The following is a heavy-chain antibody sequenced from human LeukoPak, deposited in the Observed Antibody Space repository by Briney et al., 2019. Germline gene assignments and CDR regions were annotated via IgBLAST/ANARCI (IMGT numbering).Heavy chain of an antibody. J-gene: IGHJ4*02. V-gene: IGHV3-23*01. CDR1: GFTFSSYG. CDR3: AKEYSSSWTYYFDY. D-gene: IGHD6-13*01. Sequence: PGGSLRLSCAASGFTFSSYGMSWARQAPGKGLEWVSAISGSGGSTYYADSVKGRFTISRDNSKNTLYLQMNSLRAEDTAVYYCAKEYSSSWTYYFDYWGQGTLVTVSS. CDR2: ISGSGGST.